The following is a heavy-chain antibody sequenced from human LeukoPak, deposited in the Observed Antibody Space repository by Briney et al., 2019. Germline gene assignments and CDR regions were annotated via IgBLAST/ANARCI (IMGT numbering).Heavy chain of an antibody. J-gene: IGHJ4*02. D-gene: IGHD6-19*01. V-gene: IGHV1-2*02. CDR2: INPNNGGT. CDR1: GYTFTSYY. Sequence: ASVKVSCKASGYTFTSYYMHWVRQAPGQGLEWMGWINPNNGGTNYAQKFQGRVTMTRDTSISTAYMELSRLRSDDTAVYYCARGDSVAGPNDYWGQGTLVTVSS. CDR3: ARGDSVAGPNDY.